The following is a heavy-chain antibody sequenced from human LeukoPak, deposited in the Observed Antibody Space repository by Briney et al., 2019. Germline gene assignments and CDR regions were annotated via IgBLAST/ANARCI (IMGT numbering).Heavy chain of an antibody. V-gene: IGHV3-43*01. Sequence: HPGGSLRLSCAASGFTFNDYTMHWVRQAPGKGLEWVSLISWDGGSTYYADSVKGRFTISRDNSKNSLYLQMNSLRTEDTALYYCAKEMVSYDIVGGLDYWGQGTLVTVSS. CDR2: ISWDGGST. D-gene: IGHD3-9*01. CDR1: GFTFNDYT. J-gene: IGHJ4*02. CDR3: AKEMVSYDIVGGLDY.